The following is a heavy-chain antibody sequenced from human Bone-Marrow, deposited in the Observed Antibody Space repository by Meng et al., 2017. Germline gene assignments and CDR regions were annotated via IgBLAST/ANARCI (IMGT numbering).Heavy chain of an antibody. CDR2: IKQDGSEK. CDR3: ARVRVRYGDDFSGYYLYYFDY. Sequence: ESLKISCAASGFTFSRYWMSWVRQAPGKGLEWVANIKQDGSEKYYVDSVKGRFTISRDNAKNSLYLQMNSLRAEDTAVYYCARVRVRYGDDFSGYYLYYFDYWGQGTLVTVSS. J-gene: IGHJ4*02. V-gene: IGHV3-7*01. D-gene: IGHD3-22*01. CDR1: GFTFSRYW.